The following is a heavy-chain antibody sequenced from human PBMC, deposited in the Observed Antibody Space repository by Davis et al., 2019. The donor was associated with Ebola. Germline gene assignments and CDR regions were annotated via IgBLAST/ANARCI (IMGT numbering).Heavy chain of an antibody. J-gene: IGHJ6*02. V-gene: IGHV3-21*01. CDR2: ISDSSIYI. CDR1: GFTFSSYY. Sequence: PGGSLRLSCAASGFTFSSYYMNWVRQAPGKGLEWVSSISDSSIYISDADSVKGRFTISRENAKNSLFLQMNSLRAEDTAVYYCAREAGSSSSLYFYGMDVWGQGTTVTVSS. CDR3: AREAGSSSSLYFYGMDV. D-gene: IGHD6-6*01.